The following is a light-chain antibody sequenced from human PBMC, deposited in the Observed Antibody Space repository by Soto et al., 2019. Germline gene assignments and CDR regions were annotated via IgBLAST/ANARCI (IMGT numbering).Light chain of an antibody. CDR2: GAS. Sequence: EIVLTQSPGTPSLSPGERATLSCRASQSVSSSYLAWYQQKPVQAPRLLIYGASSSATGIPDRFRGSWSGTDFTLTISTLEPEDFAVYYCQQYGSSRRTFGQGTKVEIK. CDR1: QSVSSSY. V-gene: IGKV3-20*01. CDR3: QQYGSSRRT. J-gene: IGKJ1*01.